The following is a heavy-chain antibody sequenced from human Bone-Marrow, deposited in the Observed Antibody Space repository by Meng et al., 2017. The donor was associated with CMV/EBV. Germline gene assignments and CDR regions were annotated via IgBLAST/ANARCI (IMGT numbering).Heavy chain of an antibody. CDR2: IYHSGST. J-gene: IGHJ4*02. D-gene: IGHD1-26*01. CDR1: GYSISSGYY. CDR3: ARAAPFSGSYWVDY. V-gene: IGHV4-38-2*02. Sequence: SETLSLTCTVSGYSISSGYYWGWIRQPPGKGLEWIGSIYHSGSTYYNPSLKSRVTISVDTSKNQFSLKLSSVTAADTAVYYCARAAPFSGSYWVDYCGQGTLVTVSS.